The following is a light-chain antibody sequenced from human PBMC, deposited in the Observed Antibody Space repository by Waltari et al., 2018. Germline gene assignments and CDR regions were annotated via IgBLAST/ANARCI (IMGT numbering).Light chain of an antibody. Sequence: QSVLTQPPSASGAPRQMVTITCSIGSSNIGSNTVHWYQQFPGTAPKLLMFNDDQRASGVPGRFSGSRSVTSASLAISGLQSEDEATYYCAAWDDTLKGLFGGGTTLTVL. CDR1: SSNIGSNT. J-gene: IGLJ3*02. V-gene: IGLV1-44*01. CDR3: AAWDDTLKGL. CDR2: NDD.